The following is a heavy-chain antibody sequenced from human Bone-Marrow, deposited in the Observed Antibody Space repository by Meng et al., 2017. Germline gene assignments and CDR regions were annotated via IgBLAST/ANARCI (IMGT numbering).Heavy chain of an antibody. CDR2: IIPIFGTA. V-gene: IGHV1-69*06. D-gene: IGHD1-26*01. CDR1: GGTFSSYA. CDR3: ARDSENIVGATRFDY. Sequence: VRLVESGVGVKNPGSLVKGSCKASGGTFSSYAISWVRQAPGQGLEWMGGIIPIFGTANYAQKFQGRVTITADKSTSTAYMELSSLRSEDMAVYYCARDSENIVGATRFDYWGQGTLVTVSS. J-gene: IGHJ4*02.